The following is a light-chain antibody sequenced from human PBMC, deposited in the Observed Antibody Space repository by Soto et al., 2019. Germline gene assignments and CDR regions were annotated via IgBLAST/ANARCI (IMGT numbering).Light chain of an antibody. CDR2: AAS. J-gene: IGKJ1*01. CDR1: QSISSY. Sequence: DSQMTQSPSSVSASVGDIVTITCRASQSISSYLNWYQQKPGKAPKLLIYAASSLQSGVPSRFSGSGSGTDFTLAISSLQPEDFATYYCQQSYSTPRTFGQATKVDI. CDR3: QQSYSTPRT. V-gene: IGKV1-39*01.